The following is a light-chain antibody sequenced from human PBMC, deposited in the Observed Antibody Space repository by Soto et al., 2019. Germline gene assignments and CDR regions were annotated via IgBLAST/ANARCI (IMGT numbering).Light chain of an antibody. Sequence: EIVLTQSPGTLSLSPGERATLSCRASQSVSSNSLAWFQLKPGQAPRLLIYGASSRATGIPDRFSGSGSGTDFTLFISRLEPEDFAVYYCQQWFTFGPGTKVDIK. CDR2: GAS. V-gene: IGKV3-20*01. CDR1: QSVSSNS. J-gene: IGKJ3*01. CDR3: QQWFT.